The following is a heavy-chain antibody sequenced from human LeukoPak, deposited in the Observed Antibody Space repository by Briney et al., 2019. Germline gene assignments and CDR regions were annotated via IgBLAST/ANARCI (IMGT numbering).Heavy chain of an antibody. Sequence: ASVKVSCKASDYTFTSYGISWVRQAPGQGLEWMGWISGYNGNTNNAQKLQGRVTMTTDTSTSTAYMELRSLRSDDTAVYYCARVGGYSGSYFYYFDYWGQGTLVTVSS. D-gene: IGHD1-26*01. J-gene: IGHJ4*02. CDR3: ARVGGYSGSYFYYFDY. V-gene: IGHV1-18*01. CDR1: DYTFTSYG. CDR2: ISGYNGNT.